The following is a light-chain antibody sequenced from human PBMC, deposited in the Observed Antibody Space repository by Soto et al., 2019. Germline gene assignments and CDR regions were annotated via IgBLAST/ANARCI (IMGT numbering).Light chain of an antibody. J-gene: IGLJ3*02. V-gene: IGLV4-69*01. CDR2: LNSDGSH. Sequence: QPVLTQPPSASASLGASVKLTCTLSSGHNSYAIAWHQQQPEKGPRYLMKLNSDGSHSKGDGIPDRFAGSSSGAERSLTISSLQSEDEADYYCQTWSTDSRVFGGGTKVTVL. CDR1: SGHNSYA. CDR3: QTWSTDSRV.